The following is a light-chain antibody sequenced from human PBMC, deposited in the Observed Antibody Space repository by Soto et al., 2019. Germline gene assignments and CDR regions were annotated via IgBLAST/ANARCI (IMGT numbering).Light chain of an antibody. CDR1: QTLSINS. Sequence: EIVLTQSPDTLSLSPGERATLFCRASQTLSINSLAWYQQKPGQAPRLLIYGASSRATGIPDRFSGSGSGTDFTLTISRLEPEDFGVYYCQQFGSSIPHTFGQGTKVDIK. V-gene: IGKV3-20*01. J-gene: IGKJ2*01. CDR2: GAS. CDR3: QQFGSSIPHT.